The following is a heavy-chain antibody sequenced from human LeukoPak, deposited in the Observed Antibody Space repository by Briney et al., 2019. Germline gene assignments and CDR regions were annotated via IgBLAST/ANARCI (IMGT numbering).Heavy chain of an antibody. CDR2: ISATGGTT. D-gene: IGHD5-24*01. CDR3: ARAEGMAAILGSFDY. Sequence: GGSLRLSCAASGFTFSSYAMSWVRQAPGKGLEWVSAISATGGTTYYADSVKGRFTISRDNAKNSLYLQMNSLRAEDTAVYYCARAEGMAAILGSFDYWGQGTLVTVSS. CDR1: GFTFSSYA. J-gene: IGHJ4*02. V-gene: IGHV3-23*01.